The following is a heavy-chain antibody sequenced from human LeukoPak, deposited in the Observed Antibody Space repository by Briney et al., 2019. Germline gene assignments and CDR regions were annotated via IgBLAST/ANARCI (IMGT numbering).Heavy chain of an antibody. D-gene: IGHD6-6*01. CDR3: ARSMAGDGSHAFDL. CDR2: ISYDGSNK. V-gene: IGHV3-30*04. Sequence: GGSLRLSCAASGFTFSSYAMHWVRQAPGKGLEWVAVISYDGSNKYYADSVKGRFTISRDNSKNTLYLQMNSLRAEDTAVYYCARSMAGDGSHAFDLWGQGTMVTVSS. J-gene: IGHJ3*01. CDR1: GFTFSSYA.